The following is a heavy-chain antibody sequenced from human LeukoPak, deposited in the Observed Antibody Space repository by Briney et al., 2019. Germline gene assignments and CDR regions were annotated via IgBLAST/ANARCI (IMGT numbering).Heavy chain of an antibody. Sequence: WASVKVSCKASGYTFTNYYIHWVRQAPGQGLECMGIINPSGGSTSYAQKFQGRVTMTRDMSTSTVYMELSSLRSEDTAVYYCARLRNYYDSSGQMGIDYWGQGTLVTVSS. V-gene: IGHV1-46*01. D-gene: IGHD3-22*01. CDR1: GYTFTNYY. J-gene: IGHJ4*02. CDR2: INPSGGST. CDR3: ARLRNYYDSSGQMGIDY.